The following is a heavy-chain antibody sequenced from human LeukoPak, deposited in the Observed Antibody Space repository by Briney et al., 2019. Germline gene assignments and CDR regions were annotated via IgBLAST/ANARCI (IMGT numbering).Heavy chain of an antibody. D-gene: IGHD3-10*01. V-gene: IGHV4-59*08. CDR3: ARGFPYYGSGSYYNRFDY. J-gene: IGHJ4*02. CDR1: GGSISSYY. CDR2: IYYSGST. Sequence: SETLSLTCTVSGGSISSYYWRWIRQPPGKGLEWIGYIYYSGSTNYIPSLKSRVTISVDTSKNQFSLKLSSVTAADTAVYYCARGFPYYGSGSYYNRFDYWGQGTLVTVSS.